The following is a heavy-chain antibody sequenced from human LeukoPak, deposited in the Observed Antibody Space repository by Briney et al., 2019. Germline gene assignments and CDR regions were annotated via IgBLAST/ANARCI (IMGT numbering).Heavy chain of an antibody. J-gene: IGHJ4*02. D-gene: IGHD1-26*01. CDR3: ATQPYSGSYYPSPYYFDY. CDR2: INPNSGGT. Sequence: ASVKVSCKASGYTSTGYYMHWVRQAPGQGLEWMGWINPNSGGTNYAQKFQGRVTMTRDTSISTAYMELSRLRSDDTAVYYCATQPYSGSYYPSPYYFDYWGQGTLVTVSS. V-gene: IGHV1-2*02. CDR1: GYTSTGYY.